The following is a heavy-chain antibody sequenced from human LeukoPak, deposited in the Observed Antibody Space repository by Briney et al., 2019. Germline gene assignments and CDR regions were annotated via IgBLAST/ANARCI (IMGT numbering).Heavy chain of an antibody. J-gene: IGHJ4*02. V-gene: IGHV3-30-3*01. CDR3: ARVDSSGYFDY. CDR2: ISYDGSNK. Sequence: PGRSLRLSCAASGFTFSSYAMHWVRQAPGKGLEWLAVISYDGSNKYYADSVKGRFTISRDNSKNTLYLQMNSLRAEDTAVYYCARVDSSGYFDYWGQGTLVTVSS. D-gene: IGHD3-22*01. CDR1: GFTFSSYA.